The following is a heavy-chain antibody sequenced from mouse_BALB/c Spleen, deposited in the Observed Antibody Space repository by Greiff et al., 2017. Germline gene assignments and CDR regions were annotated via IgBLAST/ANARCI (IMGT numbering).Heavy chain of an antibody. CDR3: ASLLYYYAMDY. V-gene: IGHV1S81*02. CDR1: GYTFPRYW. J-gene: IGHJ4*01. D-gene: IGHD2-1*01. Sequence: VQLQQPGAELVKPGASVKLSCKASGYTFPRYWMPWVKQRPGQGLEWIGEINPSNGRTNYNEKFKRKATLTVDKSSSTAYMQLSSLTSEDSAVYYWASLLYYYAMDYWGQGTSVTVSS. CDR2: INPSNGRT.